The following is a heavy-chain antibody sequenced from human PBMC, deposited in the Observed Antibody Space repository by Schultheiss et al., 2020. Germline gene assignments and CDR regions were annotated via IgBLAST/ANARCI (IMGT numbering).Heavy chain of an antibody. D-gene: IGHD6-19*01. J-gene: IGHJ6*02. V-gene: IGHV3-30*04. CDR3: ARDGTPKRYSSGWYDKYYGMDV. CDR2: ISYDGSNK. CDR1: GFTFSSYA. Sequence: LKISCAASGFTFSSYAMHWVRQAPGKGLEWVAVISYDGSNKYYADSVKGRFTISRDNSKNTLYLQMNSLRAEDTAVYYCARDGTPKRYSSGWYDKYYGMDVWGQGTTVTVSS.